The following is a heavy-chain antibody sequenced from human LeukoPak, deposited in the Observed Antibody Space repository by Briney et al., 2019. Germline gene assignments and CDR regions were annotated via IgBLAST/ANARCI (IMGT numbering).Heavy chain of an antibody. CDR1: GFTFGDYA. Sequence: PGGSLRLSCTASGFTFGDYAMHWVRQAPGKGLEWVAVISYDGSKKYSADSLKGRFTISRDNSKSTLFLQMNSLRIDDTAVYYCAREGGWELLETGSPDELDYWGQGTLVTVSS. CDR3: AREGGWELLETGSPDELDY. D-gene: IGHD1-26*01. V-gene: IGHV3-30*04. CDR2: ISYDGSKK. J-gene: IGHJ4*02.